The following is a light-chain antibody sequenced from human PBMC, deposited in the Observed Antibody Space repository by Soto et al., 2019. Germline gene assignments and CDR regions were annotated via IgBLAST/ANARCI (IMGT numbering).Light chain of an antibody. Sequence: EIVLTQSPGTLSLSPGERATLSCRASQSVGSNYLAWYQQKPGQAPRLLIYIASGRAAGIPDRCSGSGSGTDFTLTISRVEPEDFAVYYCQQYGTSTWTFGQGTKVEIK. CDR2: IAS. CDR1: QSVGSNY. J-gene: IGKJ1*01. V-gene: IGKV3-20*01. CDR3: QQYGTSTWT.